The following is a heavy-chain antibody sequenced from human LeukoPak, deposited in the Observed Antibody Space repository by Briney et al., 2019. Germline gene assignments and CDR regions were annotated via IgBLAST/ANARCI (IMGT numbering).Heavy chain of an antibody. CDR1: GGSFSGYY. CDR3: ARIGSSWYFNWFDP. D-gene: IGHD6-13*01. J-gene: IGHJ5*02. CDR2: INHSGST. V-gene: IGHV4-34*01. Sequence: PSETLSLTCAVYGGSFSGYYWSWIRQPPGKGLEWIGEINHSGSTNYNPSLKSRVTISVDKSKNQFSLKLSSVTAADTAVYYCARIGSSWYFNWFDPWGQGTLVTVSS.